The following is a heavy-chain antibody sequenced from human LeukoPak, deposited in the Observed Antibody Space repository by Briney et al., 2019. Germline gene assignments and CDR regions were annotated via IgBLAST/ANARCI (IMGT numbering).Heavy chain of an antibody. CDR1: GGSISSYY. J-gene: IGHJ4*02. D-gene: IGHD3-10*01. CDR3: ARPLGSGSPSIGY. CDR2: IYYSGST. V-gene: IGHV4-59*12. Sequence: KSSETLSLTCTVSGGSISSYYWSWIRQPPGKGLEWIGYIYYSGSTNYNPSLKSRVTISVDTSKNQFSLKLSSVTAADTAVYYCARPLGSGSPSIGYWGQGTLVTVSS.